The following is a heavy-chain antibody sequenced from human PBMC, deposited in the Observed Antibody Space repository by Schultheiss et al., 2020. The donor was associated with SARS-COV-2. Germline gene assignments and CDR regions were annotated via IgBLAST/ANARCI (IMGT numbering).Heavy chain of an antibody. CDR3: ARGYASNSRDFDY. V-gene: IGHV4-34*01. CDR1: GGSISSYY. J-gene: IGHJ4*02. CDR2: INHSGST. D-gene: IGHD2/OR15-2a*01. Sequence: SETLSLTCTVSGGSISSYYWSWIRQPPGKGLEWIGGINHSGSTNYNPSLKSRVTISVDTSKNQFSLKLSSVTAADTAVYYCARGYASNSRDFDYWGQGTLVTVSS.